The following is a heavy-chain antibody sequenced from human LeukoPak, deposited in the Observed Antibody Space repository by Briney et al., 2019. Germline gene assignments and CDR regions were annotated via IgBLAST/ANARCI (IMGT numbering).Heavy chain of an antibody. CDR3: VKFFLPYLAGGTGSR. D-gene: IGHD3-10*01. V-gene: IGHV3-23*01. CDR2: ISAGGDST. Sequence: PGGSLRLSCAASGFPFSTYAMSRVRQAPRMRLEWVSSISAGGDSTNYADSVEGRFTISRDNSKNTLYLQMNSLRAEDTALYYCVKFFLPYLAGGTGSRWGQGTLVTVSS. CDR1: GFPFSTYA. J-gene: IGHJ4*02.